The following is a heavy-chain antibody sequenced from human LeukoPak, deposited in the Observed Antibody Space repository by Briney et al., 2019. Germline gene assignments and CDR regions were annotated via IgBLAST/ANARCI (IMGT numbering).Heavy chain of an antibody. CDR2: TNPNSGNT. V-gene: IGHV1-8*01. J-gene: IGHJ5*02. CDR1: GYTFTSYD. CDR3: ARAPYYDFWSGMLRFDP. Sequence: ASVKVSCKASGYTFTSYDINWVRQATGQGLEWMGWTNPNSGNTGYAQKFQGRVTMTRNTSISTAYMELSSLRSEDTAVYYCARAPYYDFWSGMLRFDPWGQGTLVTVSS. D-gene: IGHD3-3*01.